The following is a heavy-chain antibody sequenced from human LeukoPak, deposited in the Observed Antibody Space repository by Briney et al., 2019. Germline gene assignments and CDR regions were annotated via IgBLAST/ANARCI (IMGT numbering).Heavy chain of an antibody. D-gene: IGHD5-24*01. CDR2: IYYSGST. Sequence: SETLSLTCTVSGGSISSYYWSWIRQPPGQGLEWIGYIYYSGSTNYNPSLNSRVTISVDTSKNQFSLKLSSVTAADTAVYYCARVGVEMEDYWGQGTLVTVSS. CDR3: ARVGVEMEDY. CDR1: GGSISSYY. V-gene: IGHV4-59*01. J-gene: IGHJ4*02.